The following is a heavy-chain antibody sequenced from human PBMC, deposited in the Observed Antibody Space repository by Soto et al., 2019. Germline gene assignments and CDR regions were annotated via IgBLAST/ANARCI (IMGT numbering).Heavy chain of an antibody. CDR2: ISSSSFSI. CDR1: GFTFSSYS. V-gene: IGHV3-21*02. CDR3: ARNESSNIYGMEV. D-gene: IGHD6-6*01. J-gene: IGHJ6*04. Sequence: EVQLVESGGGLVKPGGSLRLSCAASGFTFSSYSMNWVRQAPGKGLEWVSSISSSSFSINYADSAKGRFSISRDNAQNSLDLRMNNLRAEDTAVYYCARNESSNIYGMEVWGEGTTVTVSS.